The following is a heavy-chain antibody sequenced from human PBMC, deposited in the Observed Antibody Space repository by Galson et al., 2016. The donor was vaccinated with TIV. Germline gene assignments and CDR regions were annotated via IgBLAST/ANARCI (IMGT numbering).Heavy chain of an antibody. CDR3: VKGAGRYSRSWYFDY. CDR1: GFTFDEYA. Sequence: SLRLSCAASGFTFDEYAIHWVRQGPGKGLEWLSSISWNSGKKLYAASVKGRFTISRDNAKNSLSLQMNSLRPEDTAFYYCVKGAGRYSRSWYFDYWGQGALVTVSS. CDR2: ISWNSGKK. D-gene: IGHD1-26*01. V-gene: IGHV3-9*01. J-gene: IGHJ4*02.